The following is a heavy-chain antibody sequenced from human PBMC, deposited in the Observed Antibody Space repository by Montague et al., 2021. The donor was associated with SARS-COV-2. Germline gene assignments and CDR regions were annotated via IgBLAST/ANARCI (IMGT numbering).Heavy chain of an antibody. CDR3: TTRRNSGSS. Sequence: SLRLSCAGSGFTFSSYAMHWVRQAPGKGLEWVSSIRSTGEITYYADSVKGRFTISRDNSEKTVHLQMNSLRAEDTAMYYCTTRRNSGSSWGRGTLVTVSS. CDR1: GFTFSSYA. CDR2: IRSTGEIT. J-gene: IGHJ5*02. V-gene: IGHV3-23*01. D-gene: IGHD1-26*01.